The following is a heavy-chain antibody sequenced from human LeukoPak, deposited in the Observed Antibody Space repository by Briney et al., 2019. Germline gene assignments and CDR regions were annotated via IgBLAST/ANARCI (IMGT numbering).Heavy chain of an antibody. D-gene: IGHD3-22*01. J-gene: IGHJ4*02. CDR2: ISSSSSYI. Sequence: GGSLRLSCAASGFTFSSYSMNWVRQAPGKGLEWVSSISSSSSYIYYADSVKGRFTISRDNAKNSLYLQMNSLRAEDTAVYYCARTDYDSSGYYFYYFDYWGQGTLVTVSS. CDR3: ARTDYDSSGYYFYYFDY. V-gene: IGHV3-21*01. CDR1: GFTFSSYS.